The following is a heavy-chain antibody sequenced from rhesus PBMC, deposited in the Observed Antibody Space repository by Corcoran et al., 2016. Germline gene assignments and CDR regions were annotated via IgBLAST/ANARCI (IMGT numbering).Heavy chain of an antibody. CDR3: ASGSWEYCTGSGCYVPYYFDY. CDR1: GGSISSSY. Sequence: QLQLQESGPGLVKPSETLSVTCAVSGGSISSSYWSWIRQAPGKGLEWIGYIYGSGSSTNYNPSLKSRVTLSGDTSKNQLSLKLSSVTAADTAVYYCASGSWEYCTGSGCYVPYYFDYWGQGVLVTVSS. D-gene: IGHD2-21*01. V-gene: IGHV4-169*02. CDR2: IYGSGSST. J-gene: IGHJ4*01.